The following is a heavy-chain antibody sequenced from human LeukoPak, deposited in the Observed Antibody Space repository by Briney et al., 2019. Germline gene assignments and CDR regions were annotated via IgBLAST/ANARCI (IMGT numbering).Heavy chain of an antibody. CDR1: GGSINSNY. CDR3: AKDGSSWPFFNY. CDR2: TYSTGST. J-gene: IGHJ4*02. V-gene: IGHV4-4*07. D-gene: IGHD6-13*01. Sequence: SETLSLTCTVSGGSINSNYWSWIRQPAGKGLEGIGRTYSTGSTNYNPSLKGRVTMAVDTSKKQFSLKLNSVTAADTALYYCAKDGSSWPFFNYWGLGTLVTVSS.